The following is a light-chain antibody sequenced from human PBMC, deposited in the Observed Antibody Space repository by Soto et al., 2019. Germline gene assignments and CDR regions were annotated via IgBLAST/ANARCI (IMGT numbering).Light chain of an antibody. J-gene: IGLJ2*01. Sequence: QSALTQPASVSGCPGQSITISCTGTSSDVGSYNLVSWYQQHPGKAPKLMIYEGIKRPSGVSNRFSASKSGNTASLTISGLQAEDEADYYFCSYACSSTYVVFGGGTKLTVL. CDR1: SSDVGSYNL. V-gene: IGLV2-23*01. CDR2: EGI. CDR3: CSYACSSTYVV.